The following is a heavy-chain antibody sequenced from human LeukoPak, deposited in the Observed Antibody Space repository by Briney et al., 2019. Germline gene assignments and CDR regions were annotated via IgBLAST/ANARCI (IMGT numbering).Heavy chain of an antibody. D-gene: IGHD5-18*01. Sequence: ASVKVSCKASGYTFTGYIMHWVQQAPGQGLEWMGWINPNSGDTKYTQKFQGRVTLTRDTSISTAYMELNRLRSDDTAVYYCARDLVDTAMWEFDYWGRGTLVTVSS. V-gene: IGHV1-2*02. CDR3: ARDLVDTAMWEFDY. CDR1: GYTFTGYI. CDR2: INPNSGDT. J-gene: IGHJ4*02.